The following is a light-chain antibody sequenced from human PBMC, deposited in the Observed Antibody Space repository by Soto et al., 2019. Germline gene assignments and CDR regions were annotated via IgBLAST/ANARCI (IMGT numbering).Light chain of an antibody. CDR1: SSNIGSNT. J-gene: IGLJ3*02. CDR3: AAWDDSLNGRGV. V-gene: IGLV1-44*01. Sequence: QSVLTQPPSVSAAPGQRVTISCSGSSSNIGSNTVNWYQQLPGTAPKLLIYSNNQRPSGVPDRFSGSKSGTSASLAISGLQSEDEADYYCAAWDDSLNGRGVFGGGTQLTVL. CDR2: SNN.